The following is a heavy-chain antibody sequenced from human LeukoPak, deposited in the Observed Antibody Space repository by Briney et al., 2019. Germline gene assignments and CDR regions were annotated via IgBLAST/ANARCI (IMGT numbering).Heavy chain of an antibody. V-gene: IGHV1-2*02. Sequence: GASVKVSCKASGYTFTSYGISWVRQAPGQGLEWMGWINPKSGSTNEAQKFHDRVTMTRDTSIRTAYMEVSRLRSDDTAVYYCATVFGIGAFDTWGQGTMVTVSS. D-gene: IGHD3-3*01. J-gene: IGHJ3*02. CDR1: GYTFTSYG. CDR2: INPKSGST. CDR3: ATVFGIGAFDT.